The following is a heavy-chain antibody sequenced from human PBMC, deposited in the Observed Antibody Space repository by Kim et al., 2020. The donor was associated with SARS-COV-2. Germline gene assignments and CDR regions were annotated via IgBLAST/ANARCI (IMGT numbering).Heavy chain of an antibody. D-gene: IGHD1-26*01. Sequence: GGSLRLSCAASGFTFGNYAMHWVRQAPGKGLEWVSCINWNSNGIVYADSVKGRFTISRDNAKNSLYLQMNGLRSEDTALYYCAKDNSGSIDYWGQGTLVTVSS. J-gene: IGHJ4*02. CDR3: AKDNSGSIDY. CDR1: GFTFGNYA. V-gene: IGHV3-9*01. CDR2: INWNSNGI.